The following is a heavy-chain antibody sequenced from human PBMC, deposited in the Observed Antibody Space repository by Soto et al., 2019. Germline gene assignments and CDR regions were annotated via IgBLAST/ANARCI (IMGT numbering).Heavy chain of an antibody. V-gene: IGHV4-4*02. J-gene: IGHJ4*02. D-gene: IGHD3-10*01. Sequence: QVQLQESGPGLVKPSGTLSLTCAVSGGSISSSNWWSWVRQPPRKGLEWIGEIYHSGSTNYNPSLKMRVTISVHKSKNQFSLKLSSVTAADTAVYYCASHPTYYYGSGSFYWGQGTLVTVSS. CDR3: ASHPTYYYGSGSFY. CDR2: IYHSGST. CDR1: GGSISSSNW.